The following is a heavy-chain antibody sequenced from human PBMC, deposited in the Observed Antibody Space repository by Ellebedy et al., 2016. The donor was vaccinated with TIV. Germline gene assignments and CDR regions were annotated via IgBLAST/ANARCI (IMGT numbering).Heavy chain of an antibody. V-gene: IGHV4-4*02. J-gene: IGHJ4*02. D-gene: IGHD1-26*01. CDR1: GDSISSSKW. CDR2: IYHTGTT. CDR3: ARHSAYSDIGGGGIDY. Sequence: MPSETLSLTCAVSGDSISSSKWWSSVRPPPGTGRAWIGEIYHTGTTNYNPSLKTRVNSSVDASKNQFSLKLSSVTATDTAVYYCARHSAYSDIGGGGIDYWGLGTLVTVSS.